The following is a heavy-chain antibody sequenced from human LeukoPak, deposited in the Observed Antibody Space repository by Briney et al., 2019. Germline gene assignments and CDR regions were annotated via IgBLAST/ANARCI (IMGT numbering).Heavy chain of an antibody. V-gene: IGHV3-30*02. J-gene: IGHJ5*02. D-gene: IGHD3-22*01. CDR1: GFTFSSYG. CDR3: AKDSLDSSGYLQSDL. Sequence: GGSLRPSCAASGFTFSSYGMHWVRQAPGKGLEWVAFIRYDGSNKYYADSVKGRFTISRDNSKNTPYLQMNSLRAEDTAVYYCAKDSLDSSGYLQSDLWGQGTLVTVSS. CDR2: IRYDGSNK.